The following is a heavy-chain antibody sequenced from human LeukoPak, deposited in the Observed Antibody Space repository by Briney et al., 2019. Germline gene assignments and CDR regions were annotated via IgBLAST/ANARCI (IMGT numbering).Heavy chain of an antibody. CDR3: AKWVSYYYGSGSYFPLQYYFDY. D-gene: IGHD3-10*01. CDR1: GFTFSSYS. J-gene: IGHJ4*02. CDR2: ISSSSSTI. V-gene: IGHV3-48*04. Sequence: PGGSLRLSCAASGFTFSSYSMNWVRQAPGKGLEWVSYISSSSSTIYYADSVKGRFTISRDNAKNSLYLQMNSLRAEDTAVYYCAKWVSYYYGSGSYFPLQYYFDYWGQGTLVTVSS.